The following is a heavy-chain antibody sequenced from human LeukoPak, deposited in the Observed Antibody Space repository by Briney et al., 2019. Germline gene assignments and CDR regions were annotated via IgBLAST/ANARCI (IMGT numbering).Heavy chain of an antibody. CDR1: GGTFISYA. CDR2: IIPIFGTA. Sequence: SVEVSCKASGGTFISYAISWVRQAPGQGLEWMGGIIPIFGTANYAQKFQGRVTITADESTSTAYMELSSLRSEDTAVYYCARATYYYDSSGYPPYYYYGMDVWGQGTTVTVSS. V-gene: IGHV1-69*13. CDR3: ARATYYYDSSGYPPYYYYGMDV. J-gene: IGHJ6*02. D-gene: IGHD3-22*01.